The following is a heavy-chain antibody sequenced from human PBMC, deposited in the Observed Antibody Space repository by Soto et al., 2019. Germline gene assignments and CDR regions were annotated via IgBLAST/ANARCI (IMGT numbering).Heavy chain of an antibody. CDR2: IYYSGST. D-gene: IGHD4-17*01. J-gene: IGHJ5*02. Sequence: SETLSLTCTVSGGSISSSSYYWGWIRQPPGKGLEWIGSIYYSGSTCYNPSLKSRVTISVDTSKNQFSLKLSSLTAADTAVYYCARQYGDYVSWNWFDPWGQGTLVTVSS. CDR3: ARQYGDYVSWNWFDP. V-gene: IGHV4-39*01. CDR1: GGSISSSSYY.